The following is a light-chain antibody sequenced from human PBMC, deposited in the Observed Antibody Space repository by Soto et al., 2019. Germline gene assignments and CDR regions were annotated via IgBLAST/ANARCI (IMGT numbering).Light chain of an antibody. V-gene: IGKV1-5*03. CDR3: KQYSRLVK. Sequence: DIQMTQSPSTLSASVGDRVTITCRASQSISSWLAWYQQKPGKAPKLLIYKVSSLENGVPSRFSGGVSGTEFTLTISSLQPDDFATYYCKQYSRLVKFGQGTQVEIK. J-gene: IGKJ1*01. CDR1: QSISSW. CDR2: KVS.